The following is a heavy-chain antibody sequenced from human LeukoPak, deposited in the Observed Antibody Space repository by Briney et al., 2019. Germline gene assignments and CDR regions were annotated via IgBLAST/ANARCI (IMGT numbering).Heavy chain of an antibody. CDR2: INHNGNVN. D-gene: IGHD3-16*01. Sequence: PGGSLRLSCAASGFTFSSYWMNWARQAPGKGLEWVASINHNGNVNYYVDSVEGRFTISRDHAKNSLYLQMSNLRAEDTAVYFCARGGGLDVWGQGATVTVSS. V-gene: IGHV3-7*03. CDR3: ARGGGLDV. J-gene: IGHJ6*02. CDR1: GFTFSSYW.